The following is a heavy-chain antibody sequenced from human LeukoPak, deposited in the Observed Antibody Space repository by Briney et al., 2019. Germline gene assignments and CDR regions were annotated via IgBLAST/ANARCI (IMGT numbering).Heavy chain of an antibody. CDR2: IYHSGST. V-gene: IGHV4-38-2*02. CDR3: ARRSGGSYYYYYMDV. J-gene: IGHJ6*03. Sequence: PSETLSLTCIVSGYSISSGYYWGWIRPPPGKGLEWIGSIYHSGSTNYNPSLKGRVTISVDTSKNQFSLKLSSVTAADTAVYYCARRSGGSYYYYYMDVWGKGTTVTISS. D-gene: IGHD1-26*01. CDR1: GYSISSGYY.